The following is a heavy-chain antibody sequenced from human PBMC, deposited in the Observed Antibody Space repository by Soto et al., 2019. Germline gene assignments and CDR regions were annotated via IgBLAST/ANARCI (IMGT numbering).Heavy chain of an antibody. V-gene: IGHV4-34*01. D-gene: IGHD6-13*01. CDR2: INHSGST. CDR3: ARGRIAARGWFDP. CDR1: GGSFSGYY. Sequence: TSETLSLTCAVYGGSFSGYYWSWIRQPPGKGLEWIGEINHSGSTNYNPSLKSRVTISVDTSKNQFSLKLSSVTAADTAVYYCARGRIAARGWFDPWGQGTLVTVSS. J-gene: IGHJ5*02.